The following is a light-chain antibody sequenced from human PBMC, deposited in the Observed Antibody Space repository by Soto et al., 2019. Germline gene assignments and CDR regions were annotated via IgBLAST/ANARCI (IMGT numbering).Light chain of an antibody. CDR1: SSDVGGYNY. V-gene: IGLV2-8*01. J-gene: IGLJ2*01. CDR2: QVI. CDR3: TSYAGSTHVV. Sequence: QSVLTQPPSASGSPGQSVTISCTGTSSDVGGYNYVSLYQQHPGKAPKLMIYQVIKRPSGVPDRFSGSRSGNTASLTVSGLQAEDEADYYCTSYAGSTHVVFGGGTKLTVL.